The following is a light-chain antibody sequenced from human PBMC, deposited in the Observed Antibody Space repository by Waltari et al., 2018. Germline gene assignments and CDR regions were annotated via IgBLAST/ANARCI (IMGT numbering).Light chain of an antibody. J-gene: IGLJ3*02. CDR2: NHF. Sequence: QSVLTQPPSVSGAPGQEVTISCTGSSPNIGAGSAVHWYQQLPETAPKLLIYNHFDRPSGVPDRFSASKSDTSASLAITGLQADDEAHYYCQSYDSSLSGSVFGGGTKLTVL. V-gene: IGLV1-40*01. CDR3: QSYDSSLSGSV. CDR1: SPNIGAGSA.